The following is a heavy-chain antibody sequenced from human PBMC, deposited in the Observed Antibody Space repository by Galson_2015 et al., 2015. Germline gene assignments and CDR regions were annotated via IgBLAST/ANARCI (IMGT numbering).Heavy chain of an antibody. CDR3: ARDRVVDYYDRSCYYNAGYIDY. D-gene: IGHD3-22*01. J-gene: IGHJ4*02. CDR1: GFTFSSYA. V-gene: IGHV3-30-3*01. CDR2: ISYDGSNK. Sequence: SLRLSCAASGFTFSSYAMHWVRQAPGKGLEWVAVISYDGSNKYYADPVKGRFTISGDNSKNTLYLQMNSLRAEDTAVYYCARDRVVDYYDRSCYYNAGYIDYWGQGTLVTVSS.